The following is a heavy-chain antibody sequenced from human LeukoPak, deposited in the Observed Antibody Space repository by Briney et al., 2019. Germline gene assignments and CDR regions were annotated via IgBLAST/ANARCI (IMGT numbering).Heavy chain of an antibody. Sequence: GGSLRLSCVASGFRFSSYEMNWVRQAPGKGLEWVAYISSSGDTIYHADSLEGRFTISRDNAGNSLYLQMNSLRAEDTAVYYCSRAYASGRYYGYWGQGCLVSVSS. CDR2: ISSSGDTI. CDR1: GFRFSSYE. D-gene: IGHD3-10*01. CDR3: SRAYASGRYYGY. J-gene: IGHJ4*02. V-gene: IGHV3-48*03.